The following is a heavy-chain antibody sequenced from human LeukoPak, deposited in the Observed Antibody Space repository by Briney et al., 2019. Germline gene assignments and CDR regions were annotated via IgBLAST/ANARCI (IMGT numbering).Heavy chain of an antibody. Sequence: GGSLRLSCAASGFTLSGSGIHWVRQASGKGLEWVGRIRSHVNNYATAYAASVKGRFTVSRDDSKNTAYLEMNSLKTEDTAVYYCTRLVTARPENAFDIWGQGTMVTVSS. V-gene: IGHV3-73*01. CDR1: GFTLSGSG. CDR2: IRSHVNNYAT. D-gene: IGHD6-6*01. CDR3: TRLVTARPENAFDI. J-gene: IGHJ3*02.